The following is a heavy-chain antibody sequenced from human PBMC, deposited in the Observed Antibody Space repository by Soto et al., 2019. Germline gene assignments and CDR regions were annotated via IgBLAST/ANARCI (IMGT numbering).Heavy chain of an antibody. CDR2: INHSGDT. V-gene: IGHV4-34*01. CDR3: ARGQYYYDSSGYDY. Sequence: APETLSLTCGVYGGSFSGYYWNWIRQPPGKGLEWIGEINHSGDTSYNPSLESRVTISVDTSKNQFSLNVRSVTAADTAVYYCARGQYYYDSSGYDYWGQGTLVTVSS. D-gene: IGHD3-22*01. J-gene: IGHJ4*02. CDR1: GGSFSGYY.